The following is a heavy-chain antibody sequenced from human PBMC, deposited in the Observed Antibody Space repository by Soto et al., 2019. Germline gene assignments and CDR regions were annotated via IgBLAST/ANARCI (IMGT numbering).Heavy chain of an antibody. V-gene: IGHV1-69*06. D-gene: IGHD3-16*01. CDR3: ARDRIQLRLGKYSCNGMEV. CDR2: IVPRFGSP. CDR1: GGTFSDFA. Sequence: QVQLVQSGAEMRKPGSSLRVSCKASGGTFSDFAFSWVRQAPGQGLEWMGGIVPRFGSPNYAQKFGGRVTTSADTSTSTVYMEVSSLRFDDTAVYFCARDRIQLRLGKYSCNGMEVWGQGTTITVSS. J-gene: IGHJ6*02.